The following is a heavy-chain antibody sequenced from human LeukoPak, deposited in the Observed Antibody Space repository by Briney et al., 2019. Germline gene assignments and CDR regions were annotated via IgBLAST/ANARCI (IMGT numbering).Heavy chain of an antibody. CDR2: IYSSGST. V-gene: IGHV3-53*01. Sequence: GGSLRLSCAASGFTVSSNYMSWVRQAPGKGLECVSVIYSSGSTYYADSVRGRFTISRDNSKNPLYLQMNSLRAEDTAVYYCAKDSVVAATRWFDPWGQGTLVTVSS. D-gene: IGHD2-15*01. CDR1: GFTVSSNY. J-gene: IGHJ5*02. CDR3: AKDSVVAATRWFDP.